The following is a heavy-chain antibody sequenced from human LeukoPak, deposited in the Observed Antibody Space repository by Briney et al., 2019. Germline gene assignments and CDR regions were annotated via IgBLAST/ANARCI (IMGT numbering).Heavy chain of an antibody. J-gene: IGHJ4*02. CDR3: AKGLAVAGHFDY. CDR2: ISGSGGST. D-gene: IGHD6-19*01. V-gene: IGHV3-23*01. Sequence: PGGSLRLSCAASGLPFSSHAMSWVRQAPGKGLEWVSAISGSGGSTYYADSVKGRFTISRDKSKNTLYLQMNSLRAEDTAVYYCAKGLAVAGHFDYWGQGTLVTVSS. CDR1: GLPFSSHA.